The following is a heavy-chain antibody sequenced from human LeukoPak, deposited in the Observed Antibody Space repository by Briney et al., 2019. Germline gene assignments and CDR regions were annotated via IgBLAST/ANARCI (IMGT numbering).Heavy chain of an antibody. CDR2: IIPIFGTA. D-gene: IGHD4-17*01. CDR3: VGPLTTVTTGYFQH. J-gene: IGHJ1*01. V-gene: IGHV1-69*05. Sequence: SVKVSCKASGCSFSSYANSWVRQAPRQGLEWMGRIIPIFGTANYAQKSHGRVAITTDESTSTDYMALISQRSDATAVDYCVGPLTTVTTGYFQHGGQGTLVTVSS. CDR1: GCSFSSYA.